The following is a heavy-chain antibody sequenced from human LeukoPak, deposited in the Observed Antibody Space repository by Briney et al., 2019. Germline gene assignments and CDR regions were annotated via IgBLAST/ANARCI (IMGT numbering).Heavy chain of an antibody. J-gene: IGHJ4*02. V-gene: IGHV3-30*04. D-gene: IGHD4-23*01. CDR2: ISYDGSNK. Sequence: PGGSLRLSCAASGFTFSSYAMHWVRQAPGKGLEWVAVISYDGSNKYYADSVKGRFTISRDNSKNTLYLQMNSLGAEDTAVYYCARDTTRPYYGGNSEIDYWGQGTLVTVSS. CDR3: ARDTTRPYYGGNSEIDY. CDR1: GFTFSSYA.